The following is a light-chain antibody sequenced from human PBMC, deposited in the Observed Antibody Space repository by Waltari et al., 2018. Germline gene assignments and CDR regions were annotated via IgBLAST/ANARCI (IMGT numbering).Light chain of an antibody. V-gene: IGLV2-23*03. CDR1: SSAVGSNNL. J-gene: IGLJ2*01. CDR3: CSYAGSGTFVV. Sequence: QSALTQPASVSGSPGQSIPISCTGTSSAVGSNNLAPWYQQHPGQRPKVVIYEGSERPSGISNRFSGSKSGITASLTISGLQPEDEADYYCCSYAGSGTFVVFGGGTKLTVL. CDR2: EGS.